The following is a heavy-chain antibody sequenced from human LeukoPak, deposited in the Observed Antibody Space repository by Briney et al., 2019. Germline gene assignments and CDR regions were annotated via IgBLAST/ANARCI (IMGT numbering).Heavy chain of an antibody. J-gene: IGHJ4*02. CDR3: ARQSGYSNGFDY. D-gene: IGHD5-18*01. Sequence: SETLSLTCAVSGGSISSSNWWSWVRQPPGKGLEWIGEIYHSGSTNYNPSLKSRVTMSVDKSKNQFSLKLSSVTAADTAVSYCARQSGYSNGFDYWGQGTLVTVSS. CDR1: GGSISSSNW. CDR2: IYHSGST. V-gene: IGHV4-4*02.